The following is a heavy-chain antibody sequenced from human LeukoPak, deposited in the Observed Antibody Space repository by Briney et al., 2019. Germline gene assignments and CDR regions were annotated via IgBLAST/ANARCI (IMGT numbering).Heavy chain of an antibody. CDR3: ARGGSSSSWFDP. V-gene: IGHV4-4*02. D-gene: IGHD6-6*01. Sequence: SETLSLTCAVSGGSISSSNWWSWIRQPPGKGLEWIGEINHSGSTNYNPSLKSRVTISVDTSKNQFSLKLSSVTAADTAVYYCARGGSSSSWFDPWGQGTLVTVSS. CDR1: GGSISSSNW. J-gene: IGHJ5*02. CDR2: INHSGST.